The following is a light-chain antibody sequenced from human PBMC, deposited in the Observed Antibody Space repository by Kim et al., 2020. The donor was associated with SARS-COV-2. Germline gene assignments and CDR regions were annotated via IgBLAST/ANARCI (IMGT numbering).Light chain of an antibody. J-gene: IGKJ1*01. CDR3: LQYAHSPRT. CDR2: GTS. CDR1: QSISSAY. V-gene: IGKV3-20*01. Sequence: PGERATLSCRASQSISSAYLAWYEHKPGQAPRLLIYGTSNRAPGIPDRFSGSGSGTDFTLTISRLEPEDFATYYCLQYAHSPRTFGPGTKV.